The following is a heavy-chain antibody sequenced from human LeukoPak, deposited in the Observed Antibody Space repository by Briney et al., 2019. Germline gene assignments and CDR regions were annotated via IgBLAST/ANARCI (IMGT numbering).Heavy chain of an antibody. V-gene: IGHV1-46*01. Sequence: RASVKVSCKASGYTFTGYYMHWVRQAPGQGLEWMGIINPSGGGTNYAQKFQGRVTMTRDMSTSTVYMELSSLRSEDTAVYYCARVVTNYYDSTLHDAFDIWGQGTMVTVSS. CDR2: INPSGGGT. J-gene: IGHJ3*02. CDR3: ARVVTNYYDSTLHDAFDI. CDR1: GYTFTGYY. D-gene: IGHD3-22*01.